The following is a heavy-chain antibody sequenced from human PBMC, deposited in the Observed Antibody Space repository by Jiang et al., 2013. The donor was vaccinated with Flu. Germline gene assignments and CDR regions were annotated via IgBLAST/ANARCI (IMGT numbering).Heavy chain of an antibody. Sequence: GSGLVKPSETLSLTCTVSGGSISNYYWTWIRQPPGKGLEWIGYIYYTGSTNYNPSLKSRVTMSVDTSKNQFSLKLSSVTAADTAVYYCARPYCSGGTCEWYYFDYWGQGTLVTVSS. CDR3: ARPYCSGGTCEWYYFDY. CDR2: IYYTGST. D-gene: IGHD2-15*01. CDR1: GGSISNYY. V-gene: IGHV4-59*08. J-gene: IGHJ4*02.